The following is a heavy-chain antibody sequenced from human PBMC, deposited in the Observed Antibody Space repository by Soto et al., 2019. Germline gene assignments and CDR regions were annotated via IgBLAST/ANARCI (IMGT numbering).Heavy chain of an antibody. CDR2: IYYSGST. D-gene: IGHD3-3*01. V-gene: IGHV4-39*01. J-gene: IGHJ5*02. CDR1: SASIRINSYY. CDR3: ARQGGYDFWSGYYSSSSWFDP. Sequence: SETLSLTCTVSSASIRINSYYWGWIGHPQGKGLKGIGSIYYSGSTYYNPSLKSRVTISVDTSKNQFSLKLSSVSAADTAVYYCARQGGYDFWSGYYSSSSWFDPWGQGTLVTVSS.